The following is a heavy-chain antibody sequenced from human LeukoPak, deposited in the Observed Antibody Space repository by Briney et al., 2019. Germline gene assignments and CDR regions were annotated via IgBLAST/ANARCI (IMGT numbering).Heavy chain of an antibody. J-gene: IGHJ5*02. CDR1: GYTFTSYY. D-gene: IGHD3-16*01. V-gene: IGHV1-46*01. CDR3: ARDDREVIPSIDYDSP. Sequence: ASVKVSCKASGYTFTSYYMHWVRQAPGQGLEWMGIINPSGGSKSYEQKFQGRVTMTRDTSTSTVYMELSSLRSEDTAVYYCARDDREVIPSIDYDSPWGQGTMVTVSS. CDR2: INPSGGSK.